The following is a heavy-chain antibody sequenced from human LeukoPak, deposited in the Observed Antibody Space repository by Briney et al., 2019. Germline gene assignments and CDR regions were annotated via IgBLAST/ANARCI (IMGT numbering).Heavy chain of an antibody. J-gene: IGHJ4*02. CDR2: ISPSGGNI. CDR3: ARASDLLMWFGAIDH. CDR1: GFTFSSYS. D-gene: IGHD3-10*01. V-gene: IGHV3-48*04. Sequence: GGSLRLSCAASGFTFSSYSMNWVRQAPGKGLEWISYISPSGGNIYYADSVKDRFTVSRDNAQNSVFLQMNSLRGEDTAFYYCARASDLLMWFGAIDHWAQGTLVTVSS.